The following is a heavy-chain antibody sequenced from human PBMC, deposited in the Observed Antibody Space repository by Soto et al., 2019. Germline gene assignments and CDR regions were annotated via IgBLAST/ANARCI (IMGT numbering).Heavy chain of an antibody. CDR2: IKQDGSEK. D-gene: IGHD1-7*01. J-gene: IGHJ6*02. CDR1: GFTFSSYW. CDR3: LVELRLYYGMDV. V-gene: IGHV3-7*01. Sequence: GGSLRLSCAASGFTFSSYWMSWVRQAPGKGLEWVANIKQDGSEKYYVDSVKGRFTISRDNAKNSLYLQMNSLRAEDTAVYYCLVELRLYYGMDVWGQGTTVTAP.